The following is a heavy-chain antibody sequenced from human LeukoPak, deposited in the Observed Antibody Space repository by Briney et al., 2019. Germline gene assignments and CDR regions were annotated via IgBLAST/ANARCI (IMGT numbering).Heavy chain of an antibody. J-gene: IGHJ3*02. CDR2: ISGSGGST. Sequence: GGSLRLSCAASGFTFSSYAMSWVRQAPGKGLEWVSAISGSGGSTYYADSVKGRFTISRDNSKNTLYLQMNSLRAEDTAVYYCAKVYPTYYDFWSGYSIDAFDIWGQGTMVTVSS. D-gene: IGHD3-3*01. CDR1: GFTFSSYA. CDR3: AKVYPTYYDFWSGYSIDAFDI. V-gene: IGHV3-23*01.